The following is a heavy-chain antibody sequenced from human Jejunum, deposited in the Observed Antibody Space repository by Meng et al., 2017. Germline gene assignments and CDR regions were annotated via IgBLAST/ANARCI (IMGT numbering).Heavy chain of an antibody. CDR3: ARVILYSGSYYFDS. CDR2: IYYSGST. Sequence: QAPLQESGPGLVRPPAPLSLTCTVSGDPVSSDNYYWSWIRQPPGKGLEWIGYIYYSGSTDHNPSLKSRVTMSVDTSRNQFSLNLSSVTAADTAVYYCARVILYSGSYYFDSWGQGTLVTVSS. CDR1: GDPVSSDNYY. V-gene: IGHV4-61*01. D-gene: IGHD1-26*01. J-gene: IGHJ4*02.